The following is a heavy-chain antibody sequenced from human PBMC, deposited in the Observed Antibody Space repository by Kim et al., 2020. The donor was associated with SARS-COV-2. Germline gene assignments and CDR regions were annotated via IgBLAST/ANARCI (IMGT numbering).Heavy chain of an antibody. J-gene: IGHJ3*02. V-gene: IGHV4-34*01. CDR1: GGSFSGYY. CDR3: ARCYYYSSGYSVAFDI. Sequence: SETLSLTCAVYGGSFSGYYWSWIRQPPGKGLEWIGEINHSGSTNYNPSLKSRVTISVDTSKNQFSLKLSSVTAADTAVYYCARCYYYSSGYSVAFDIWG. D-gene: IGHD3-22*01. CDR2: INHSGST.